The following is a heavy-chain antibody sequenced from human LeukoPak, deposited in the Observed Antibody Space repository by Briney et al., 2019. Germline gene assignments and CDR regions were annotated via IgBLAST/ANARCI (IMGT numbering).Heavy chain of an antibody. V-gene: IGHV3-23*01. CDR2: ISGSGGST. J-gene: IGHJ3*02. CDR1: GFTFSSYA. CDR3: ASLIPNRGAFDI. Sequence: GGSLRLSCAASGFTFSSYAMSWVRQAPGKGLEWVSAISGSGGSTYYADSVKGRSTISRDNSKNTLYLQMNSLRAEDTAVYYCASLIPNRGAFDIWGQGTMVTVSS. D-gene: IGHD1-14*01.